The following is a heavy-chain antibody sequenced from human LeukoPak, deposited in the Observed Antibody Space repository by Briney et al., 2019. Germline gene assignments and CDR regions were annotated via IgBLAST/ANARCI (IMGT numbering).Heavy chain of an antibody. CDR1: GFTFSNYA. D-gene: IGHD3-16*01. V-gene: IGHV3-30*04. Sequence: GGSLRLSCAASGFTFSNYAMHWVRQAPGKGLEWVAVISYDGRNQYYADSVKGRFTVSRDNSKSTLYLQMNRLRGEDTAVYNCARYGGFLDYWGQGTLVTVSS. CDR3: ARYGGFLDY. J-gene: IGHJ4*02. CDR2: ISYDGRNQ.